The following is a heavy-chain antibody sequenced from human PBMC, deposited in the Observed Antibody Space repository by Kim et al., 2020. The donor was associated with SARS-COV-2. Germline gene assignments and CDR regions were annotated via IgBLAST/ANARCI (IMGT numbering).Heavy chain of an antibody. CDR2: IYHSGST. D-gene: IGHD3-10*01. V-gene: IGHV4-38-2*02. CDR1: GYSISSGYY. J-gene: IGHJ5*02. CDR3: ARERDYYGSGILSGYYPRWFDP. Sequence: SETLSLTCTVSGYSISSGYYWGWIRQPPGKGLEWIESIYHSGSTYYNPSLKSRVTISVDTSKNQFSLKLSSVTAADTAVYYCARERDYYGSGILSGYYPRWFDPWGQGTLVTVSS.